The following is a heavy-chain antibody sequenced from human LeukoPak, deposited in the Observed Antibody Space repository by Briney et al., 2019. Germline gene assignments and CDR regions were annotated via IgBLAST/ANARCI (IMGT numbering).Heavy chain of an antibody. J-gene: IGHJ4*02. Sequence: GGSLRLSCAASGFTFSSYGMHWVRQAPGKGLEWVAVIWYDGSSKYYADSVKGRFTISRDNSKNTLYLQMNSLRAEDTAVYYCARDLNYDSSGSVPFDYWGQGTLVTVSS. CDR1: GFTFSSYG. D-gene: IGHD3-22*01. CDR3: ARDLNYDSSGSVPFDY. V-gene: IGHV3-33*01. CDR2: IWYDGSSK.